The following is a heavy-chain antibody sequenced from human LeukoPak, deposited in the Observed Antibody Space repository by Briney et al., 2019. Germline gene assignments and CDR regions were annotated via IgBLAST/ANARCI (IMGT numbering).Heavy chain of an antibody. D-gene: IGHD4-17*01. J-gene: IGHJ4*02. Sequence: GGSLRLSCAASGFTFGSYGMHWVRQAPGKGLEWVAFIRYDGSNKYYADSVKGRFTISRDNSKNTLYLQMNSLRAEDTAVYYCARDRYGDYSIDYWGQGTLVTVSS. CDR3: ARDRYGDYSIDY. CDR2: IRYDGSNK. CDR1: GFTFGSYG. V-gene: IGHV3-30*02.